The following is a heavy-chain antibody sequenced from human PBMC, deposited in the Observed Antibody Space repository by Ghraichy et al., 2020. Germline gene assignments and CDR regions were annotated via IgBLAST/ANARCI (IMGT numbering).Heavy chain of an antibody. D-gene: IGHD3-3*01. J-gene: IGHJ4*02. CDR2: ISSSGSTI. CDR1: GFTFSSYE. CDR3: ARGSRFLEWLVYFDY. V-gene: IGHV3-48*03. Sequence: LSLTCAASGFTFSSYEMNWVRQAPGKGLEWVSYISSSGSTIYYADSVKGRFTISRDNAKNSLYLQMNSLRAEDTAVYYCARGSRFLEWLVYFDYWGQGTLVTVSS.